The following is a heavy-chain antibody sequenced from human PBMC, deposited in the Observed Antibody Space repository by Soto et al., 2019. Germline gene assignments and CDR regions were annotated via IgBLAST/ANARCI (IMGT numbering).Heavy chain of an antibody. CDR1: GGSISSYY. D-gene: IGHD6-13*01. V-gene: IGHV4-59*01. Sequence: SETLSLTCTVSGGSISSYYWSWVRQPPGKGLEWIGYIYYSGSTNYNPSLKSRVTISVDTSKNQFSLKLSSVTAADTAVYYCARLDSSWYVGSYDYWGQGTLVTVSS. CDR2: IYYSGST. J-gene: IGHJ4*02. CDR3: ARLDSSWYVGSYDY.